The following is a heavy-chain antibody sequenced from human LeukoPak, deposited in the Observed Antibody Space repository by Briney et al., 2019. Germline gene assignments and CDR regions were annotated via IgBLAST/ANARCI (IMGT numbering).Heavy chain of an antibody. Sequence: GGSLRLSCAASGFTFSSYAMIWVRQAPGKGLEWVSGISGSGGYTYYADSVRGRFTVSRDNSNNTLHLQMNSLRAEDTAVYYCAKDKATSRNSNFDYWGQGTLVTVSS. D-gene: IGHD1/OR15-1a*01. CDR3: AKDKATSRNSNFDY. CDR2: ISGSGGYT. J-gene: IGHJ4*02. CDR1: GFTFSSYA. V-gene: IGHV3-23*01.